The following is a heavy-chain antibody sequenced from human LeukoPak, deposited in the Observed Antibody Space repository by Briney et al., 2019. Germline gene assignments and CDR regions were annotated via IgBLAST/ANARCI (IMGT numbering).Heavy chain of an antibody. CDR3: ARDRGGIAAAGAFDI. Sequence: PGGSLRLSCAASGFTFSDYNMHWVRQAPGKGLEWVSSISPSSSYIYYADSVKGRFTISRDNAKNSLYLQMNSLRAEDTAVYYCARDRGGIAAAGAFDIWGQGTMVTVSS. D-gene: IGHD6-13*01. CDR2: ISPSSSYI. V-gene: IGHV3-21*06. J-gene: IGHJ3*02. CDR1: GFTFSDYN.